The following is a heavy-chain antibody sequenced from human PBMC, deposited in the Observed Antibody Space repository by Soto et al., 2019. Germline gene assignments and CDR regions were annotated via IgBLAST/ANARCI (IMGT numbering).Heavy chain of an antibody. CDR1: GGSTSSYY. D-gene: IGHD2-8*01. J-gene: IGHJ3*01. Sequence: PSETLSLTCSVSGGSTSSYYWNWIRQPPGKGLEWIGYVYHSGATNYDPSLKSRVTMSVDTSKNEFSLNLSSVTAADTAVYYCAKWCGGCNAFDAWGPGIKVTVSS. CDR3: AKWCGGCNAFDA. CDR2: VYHSGAT. V-gene: IGHV4-59*01.